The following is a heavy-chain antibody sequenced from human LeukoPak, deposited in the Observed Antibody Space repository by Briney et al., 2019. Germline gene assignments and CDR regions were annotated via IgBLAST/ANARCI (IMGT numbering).Heavy chain of an antibody. D-gene: IGHD2-2*01. CDR1: GFTFSSYW. V-gene: IGHV3-7*01. J-gene: IGHJ4*02. CDR3: ARDLASGYQLLFGDYLRHVH. Sequence: GGSLRLSCAASGFTFSSYWMSWVRQAPGKGLEWVANIKQDGSEKYYVDSVKGRFTISRDNAKNSLYLQMNSLRAEDTAVYYCARDLASGYQLLFGDYLRHVHWGQGTLVTVSS. CDR2: IKQDGSEK.